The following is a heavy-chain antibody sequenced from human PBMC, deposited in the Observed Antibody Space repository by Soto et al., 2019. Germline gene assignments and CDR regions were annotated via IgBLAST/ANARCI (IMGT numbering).Heavy chain of an antibody. CDR3: ARAYCGGDCYSPWYFDL. V-gene: IGHV3-21*01. J-gene: IGHJ2*01. CDR1: GFTFSSYS. D-gene: IGHD2-21*02. CDR2: ISSSSSYI. Sequence: ESGGGLVKPGGSLRLSCAASGFTFSSYSMNWVRQAPGKGLEWVSSISSSSSYIYYADSVKGRFTISRDNAKNSLYLQMNSLRAEDTAVYYCARAYCGGDCYSPWYFDLWGRGTLVTVSS.